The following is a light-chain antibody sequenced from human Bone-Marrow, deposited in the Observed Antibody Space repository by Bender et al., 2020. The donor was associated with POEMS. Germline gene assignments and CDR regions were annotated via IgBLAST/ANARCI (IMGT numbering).Light chain of an antibody. J-gene: IGLJ2*01. V-gene: IGLV1-47*02. CDR1: SSNIGAHA. Sequence: QSVLTQPPSMSGAPGQRVTISCSGGSSNIGAHAVNWYQHLPGTAPKLLIYSSHRRPSEVPDRFSGSRSGTSASLAITGLRSEDEADYYCATWDDSLSAVVFGGGTKVTVL. CDR3: ATWDDSLSAVV. CDR2: SSH.